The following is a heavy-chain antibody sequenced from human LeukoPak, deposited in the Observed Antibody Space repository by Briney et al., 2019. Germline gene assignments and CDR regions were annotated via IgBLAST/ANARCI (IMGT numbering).Heavy chain of an antibody. CDR1: GGSISSGDYY. Sequence: SQTLSLTCTVSGGSISSGDYYWSWIRQPPGKGLEWIGYIYYSGSTYYNPSLKSRVTMSVDTSKNQFSLKLSSVTAADTAVYYCARAHGSCSGGSCETWGQGTLVTVSS. V-gene: IGHV4-30-4*08. CDR3: ARAHGSCSGGSCET. CDR2: IYYSGST. J-gene: IGHJ4*02. D-gene: IGHD2-15*01.